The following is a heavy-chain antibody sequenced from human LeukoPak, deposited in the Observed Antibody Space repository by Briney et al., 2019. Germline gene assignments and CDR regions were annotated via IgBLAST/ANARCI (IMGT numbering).Heavy chain of an antibody. D-gene: IGHD3-22*01. CDR3: ARDGSSGYHNEDSNWYFDL. J-gene: IGHJ2*01. CDR2: IYTSGST. V-gene: IGHV4-61*02. Sequence: TSQTLSLTCTVSGGSISSGSYYWSWIRQPAGKGLEWIGRIYTSGSTNYNPSLKSRVTISVDTSKNQFSLKLSSVTAADTAVYYCARDGSSGYHNEDSNWYFDLWGRGTLVTVSS. CDR1: GGSISSGSYY.